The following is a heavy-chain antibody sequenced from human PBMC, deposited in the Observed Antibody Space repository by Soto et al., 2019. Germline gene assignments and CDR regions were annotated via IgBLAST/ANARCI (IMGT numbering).Heavy chain of an antibody. CDR2: ISSTTNYI. J-gene: IGHJ4*02. Sequence: EVQLVESGGGLVKPGVSLRLSCAASGFTFTRYSMNWVRQAPGKGLEWVSSISSTTNYIYYGDSMKGRFTISRDNAKNSLYLEMNSLRAEDTAVYYCARESEDLTSNFVYWGQGTLVTVSS. CDR1: GFTFTRYS. CDR3: ARESEDLTSNFVY. V-gene: IGHV3-21*06.